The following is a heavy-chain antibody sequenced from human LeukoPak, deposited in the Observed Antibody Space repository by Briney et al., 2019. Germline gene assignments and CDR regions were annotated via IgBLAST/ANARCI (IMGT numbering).Heavy chain of an antibody. V-gene: IGHV3-30*04. CDR3: AKDKLRWFDY. Sequence: GRSLRLSCVASGFTFSSYAIHWVRQAPGKGLEWVAVISNDGNNKYYADSVKGRFTISRDNSKNTLYLQMNSLRAEDTAVYYCAKDKLRWFDYWGQGTLVTVSS. CDR2: ISNDGNNK. D-gene: IGHD4-23*01. J-gene: IGHJ4*02. CDR1: GFTFSSYA.